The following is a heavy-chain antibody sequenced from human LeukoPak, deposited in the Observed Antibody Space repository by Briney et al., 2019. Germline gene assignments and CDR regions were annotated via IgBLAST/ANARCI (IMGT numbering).Heavy chain of an antibody. CDR3: ARDRKVRFCSTSCYPVGWFDP. CDR2: INPKSGGT. J-gene: IGHJ5*02. V-gene: IGHV1-2*02. CDR1: GYTFTGYF. Sequence: ASVKVSCKSSGYTFTGYFIHWVRQAPGQGLEWMGWINPKSGGTNYAQKFQGRVTMTGDTSISTTYMELTRLKSDDTAVYYCARDRKVRFCSTSCYPVGWFDPWGQGTLVTVSS. D-gene: IGHD2-2*01.